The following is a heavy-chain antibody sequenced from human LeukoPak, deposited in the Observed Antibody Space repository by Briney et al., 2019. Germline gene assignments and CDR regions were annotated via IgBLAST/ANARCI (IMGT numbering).Heavy chain of an antibody. CDR3: ARDSETFLTEPFDY. V-gene: IGHV3-48*04. D-gene: IGHD1-14*01. CDR2: ISSSSSSTI. CDR1: GFTFSSYS. J-gene: IGHJ4*02. Sequence: GGSLRLSCAASGFTFSSYSMNWVRQAPGKGLEWVSYISSSSSSTIYYADSVKGRFTISRDNAKNSLYLQMNSLRAEDTAVYYCARDSETFLTEPFDYWGQGTLVTVSS.